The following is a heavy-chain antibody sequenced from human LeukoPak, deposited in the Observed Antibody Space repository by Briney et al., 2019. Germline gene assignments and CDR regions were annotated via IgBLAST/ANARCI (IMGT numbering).Heavy chain of an antibody. CDR2: ISYDGSNK. D-gene: IGHD5-24*01. J-gene: IGHJ3*02. V-gene: IGHV3-30*18. CDR1: GFTFSSYG. CDR3: AKARGRWLQLDDAFDI. Sequence: GRSLRLSCAASGFTFSSYGMHWVRQAPGKGLEWVADISYDGSNKYYADSVKGRFTISRDNSKNTLYLQMNSLRAEDTAVYYCAKARGRWLQLDDAFDIWGQGTMVTVSS.